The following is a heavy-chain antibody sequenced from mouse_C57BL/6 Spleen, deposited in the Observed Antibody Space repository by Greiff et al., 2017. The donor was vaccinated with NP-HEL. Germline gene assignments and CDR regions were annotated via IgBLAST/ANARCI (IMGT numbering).Heavy chain of an antibody. CDR3: ANNRGNY. Sequence: QVQLKESGAELVKPGASVKMSCKASGYTFTSYWITWVKQRPGQGLEWIGDIYPGSGSTNYNEKFKGKATLTVDTSSSTAYMQLSSLTSEDSAVYYCANNRGNYWGQGTTLTVSS. J-gene: IGHJ2*01. CDR1: GYTFTSYW. CDR2: IYPGSGST. V-gene: IGHV1-55*01. D-gene: IGHD1-3*01.